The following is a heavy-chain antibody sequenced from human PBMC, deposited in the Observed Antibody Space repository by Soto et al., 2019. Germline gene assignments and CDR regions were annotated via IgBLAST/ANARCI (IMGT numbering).Heavy chain of an antibody. V-gene: IGHV5-51*01. CDR1: GYDFNTNW. CDR3: ARLPRDCNKTSGYYADH. CDR2: MYPGDSDT. Sequence: GASLKISCRGSGYDFNTNWFGWVRQLPGRGLEWVGIMYPGDSDTRVHPSLQGHVTLSADVTVSTACLQWRTLKTSDSGMYFCARLPRDCNKTSGYYADHWGQGTSVTVSS. J-gene: IGHJ4*02. D-gene: IGHD3-22*01.